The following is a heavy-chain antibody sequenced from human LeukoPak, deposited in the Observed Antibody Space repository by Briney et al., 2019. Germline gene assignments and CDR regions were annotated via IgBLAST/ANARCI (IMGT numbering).Heavy chain of an antibody. D-gene: IGHD6-19*01. J-gene: IGHJ4*02. Sequence: SSQTLSLTCTVSGGSISSGSYYWGWIRQPPGKGLEWIGSIYHSGSTYYNPSLKSRVTISVDTSKNQFSLKLSSVTAADTAVYYCARDSATVAGINGDYWGQGTLVTVSS. CDR3: ARDSATVAGINGDY. CDR1: GGSISSGSYY. CDR2: IYHSGST. V-gene: IGHV4-39*07.